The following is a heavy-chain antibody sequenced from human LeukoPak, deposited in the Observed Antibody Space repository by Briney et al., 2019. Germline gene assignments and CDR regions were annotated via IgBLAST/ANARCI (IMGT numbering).Heavy chain of an antibody. J-gene: IGHJ4*02. CDR1: GYTFISYG. Sequence: ASVKVSCKASGYTFISYGISWVRQAPGQGLEWMGWISDYTGNTKYAQKVQGRITMTTDRSASIAYMELRSLRSDDTAVYYCARDPGGFRGAIVDYWGQGTLVTVSS. V-gene: IGHV1-18*01. CDR3: ARDPGGFRGAIVDY. D-gene: IGHD3-10*01. CDR2: ISDYTGNT.